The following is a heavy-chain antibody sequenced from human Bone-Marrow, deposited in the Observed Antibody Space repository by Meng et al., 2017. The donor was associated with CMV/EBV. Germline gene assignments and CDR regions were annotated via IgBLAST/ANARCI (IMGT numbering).Heavy chain of an antibody. J-gene: IGHJ5*02. V-gene: IGHV4-59*01. CDR1: GGSINFFF. CDR2: IYYTGST. CDR3: ARERTYYYGSGSYGYNWFDP. Sequence: SETLSLTCTVSGGSINFFFCNWIRQSPGKGLEWIGSIYYTGSTDYNPSLKSRVTISVDTSKNQFSLKLSSVTAADTAVYYCARERTYYYGSGSYGYNWFDPWGQGTLVTVSS. D-gene: IGHD3-10*01.